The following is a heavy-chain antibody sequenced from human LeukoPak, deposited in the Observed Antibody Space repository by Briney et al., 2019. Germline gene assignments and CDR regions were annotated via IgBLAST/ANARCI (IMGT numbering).Heavy chain of an antibody. CDR3: AKGDFDL. V-gene: IGHV3-9*01. CDR1: GFTFSSYA. J-gene: IGHJ2*01. Sequence: GGSLGLSCSASGFTFSSYAMHWVRQAPGKGLEWVSGISWNSGSIGYADSVKGRFTISRDNAKNSLYLQMNSLRAEDTALYYCAKGDFDLWGRGTLVTVSS. CDR2: ISWNSGSI.